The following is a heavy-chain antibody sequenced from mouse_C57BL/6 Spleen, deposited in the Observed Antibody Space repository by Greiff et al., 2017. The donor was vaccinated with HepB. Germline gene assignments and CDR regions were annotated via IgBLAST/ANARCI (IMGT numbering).Heavy chain of an antibody. CDR3: ARKDTSYWYFDV. Sequence: QVQLQQSGAELVRPGSSVKLSCKASGYTFTSYWMHWVKQRPIQGLEWIGNIDPSDSETHYNQKFKDKATLTVDKSSSTAYMQLSSLTSEDSAVYYCARKDTSYWYFDVWGTGTTVTVSS. J-gene: IGHJ1*03. CDR1: GYTFTSYW. D-gene: IGHD2-10*02. V-gene: IGHV1-52*01. CDR2: IDPSDSET.